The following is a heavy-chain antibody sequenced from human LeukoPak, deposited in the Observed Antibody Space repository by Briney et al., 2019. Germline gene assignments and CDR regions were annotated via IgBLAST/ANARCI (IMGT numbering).Heavy chain of an antibody. CDR2: ISGSGGST. J-gene: IGHJ1*01. D-gene: IGHD3-22*01. Sequence: GGSLRLSCAASGFTFSSYAMSWVRQAPGKGLEWVSAISGSGGSTYYADSVKGRFTISRDNSKNTLYLQMNSLRAEDTAVYYCAKPLNYDSSGYYLGAEYFQHWGQGTLVTVSS. CDR3: AKPLNYDSSGYYLGAEYFQH. V-gene: IGHV3-23*01. CDR1: GFTFSSYA.